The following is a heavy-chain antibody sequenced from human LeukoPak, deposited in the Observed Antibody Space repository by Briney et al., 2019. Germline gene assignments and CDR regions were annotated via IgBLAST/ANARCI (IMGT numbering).Heavy chain of an antibody. CDR3: ARGADWLGP. V-gene: IGHV4-34*01. CDR2: INHSGTT. Sequence: GSLRLSCAASGFSFSSYGMHWIRQAPGKGPEWVGEINHSGTTTYNPSLKSRVTILIETSKNQFSLELWSVTAADTAVYYCARGADWLGPWGQGTLDTVSS. J-gene: IGHJ5*02. CDR1: GFSFSSYG.